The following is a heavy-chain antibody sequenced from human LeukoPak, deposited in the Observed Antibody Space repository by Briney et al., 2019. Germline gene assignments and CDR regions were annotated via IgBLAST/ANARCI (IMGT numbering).Heavy chain of an antibody. D-gene: IGHD3-22*01. CDR2: ISYDGSNK. CDR1: GFTFSSYA. Sequence: PGGSLRLSCAASGFTFSSYAMHWVRQAPGKGLEWVAVISYDGSNKYYADSVKGRFTISRDNSKNTLYLQMNSLRAEDTAVYYCARNYYDSSGYFAFDIWGQGTMVTVSS. V-gene: IGHV3-30*04. J-gene: IGHJ3*02. CDR3: ARNYYDSSGYFAFDI.